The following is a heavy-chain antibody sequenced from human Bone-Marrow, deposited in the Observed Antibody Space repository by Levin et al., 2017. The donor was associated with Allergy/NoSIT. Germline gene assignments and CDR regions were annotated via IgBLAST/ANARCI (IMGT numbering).Heavy chain of an antibody. J-gene: IGHJ3*02. CDR1: GFTFSNAW. D-gene: IGHD5-18*01. Sequence: TAGGSLRLSCAASGFTFSNAWMSWVRQAPGKGLEWVGRIKKKADGGTTAYAAPMKDRFIVSRDDSKNTLYLQMNSLKTEDTAVYYCITEGYGFGYHSLDIWGHGTMVTVSS. CDR3: ITEGYGFGYHSLDI. CDR2: IKKKADGGTT. V-gene: IGHV3-15*01.